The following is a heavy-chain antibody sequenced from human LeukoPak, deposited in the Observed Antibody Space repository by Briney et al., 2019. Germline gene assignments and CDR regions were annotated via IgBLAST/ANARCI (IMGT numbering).Heavy chain of an antibody. V-gene: IGHV1-46*01. Sequence: ASVRVSCKASGYTFTNYYTHWVRQAPGQGLEWMGIINPSGGGTTYAQKFQGRLTITRDMSTTTFYMELSSLGSEDTAVYYCARNIGTAVLDFWGQGTLVSVAS. D-gene: IGHD5-12*01. CDR3: ARNIGTAVLDF. J-gene: IGHJ4*02. CDR1: GYTFTNYY. CDR2: INPSGGGT.